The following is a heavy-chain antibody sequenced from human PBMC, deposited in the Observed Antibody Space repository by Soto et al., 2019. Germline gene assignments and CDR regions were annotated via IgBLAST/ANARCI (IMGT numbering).Heavy chain of an antibody. CDR1: GGSISSSSYY. J-gene: IGHJ6*03. D-gene: IGHD3-10*01. Sequence: QLQLQESGPGLVKPSETLSLTCTVSGGSISSSSYYWGWIRQPPGKGLEWIGSIYYSGSTYYNPSLKSRVTISVDTSKNQFSLKLSSVTAADTAVYYCARPPPFGEDYYYYMDVWGKGTTVTVSS. V-gene: IGHV4-39*01. CDR3: ARPPPFGEDYYYYMDV. CDR2: IYYSGST.